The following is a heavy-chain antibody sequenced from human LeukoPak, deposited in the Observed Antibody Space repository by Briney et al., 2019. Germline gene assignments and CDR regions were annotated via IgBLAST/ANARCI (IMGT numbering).Heavy chain of an antibody. CDR1: GGSLSSGDYY. V-gene: IGHV4-30-4*08. J-gene: IGHJ3*02. D-gene: IGHD1-26*01. CDR2: IYYSGST. CDR3: ARAPRRELEAFDI. Sequence: PSQTLSLTCTVSGGSLSSGDYYWSWIRQPPGKGLEWIGYIYYSGSTYYNPSLKSRVTISVDTSKNQFSLKLSSVTAADTAVYYCARAPRRELEAFDIWGQGTMITVSS.